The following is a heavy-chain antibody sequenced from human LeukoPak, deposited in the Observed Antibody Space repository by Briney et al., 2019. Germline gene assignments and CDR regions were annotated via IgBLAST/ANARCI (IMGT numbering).Heavy chain of an antibody. CDR2: ISSGGST. CDR1: GFTVSSNY. CDR3: ARASPADYYGMDV. J-gene: IGHJ6*02. Sequence: PGGSLRLSCAASGFTVSSNYMCWVRQAPGKGLEWVSVISSGGSTYYADSVRGRFTISRDNSKNTLYLQMNSLRAEDTAVYYCARASPADYYGMDVWGQGTTVTVSS. V-gene: IGHV3-66*01. D-gene: IGHD6-6*01.